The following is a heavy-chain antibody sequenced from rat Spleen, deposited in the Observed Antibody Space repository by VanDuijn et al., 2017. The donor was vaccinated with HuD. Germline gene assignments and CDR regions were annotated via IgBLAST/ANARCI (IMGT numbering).Heavy chain of an antibody. Sequence: EVQLVESGGGLVQPGRSLKLSCVASGFTFNNYWMTWIRQAPGKGLEWVASITTTGVSTYYHDSVKGRFTISRDNAKSTLYLQMNSQRSEDTATYYCTRPHTYYGFPYYFDYWGQGVMVTVSS. V-gene: IGHV5-31*01. CDR1: GFTFNNYW. D-gene: IGHD1-9*01. CDR2: ITTTGVST. J-gene: IGHJ2*01. CDR3: TRPHTYYGFPYYFDY.